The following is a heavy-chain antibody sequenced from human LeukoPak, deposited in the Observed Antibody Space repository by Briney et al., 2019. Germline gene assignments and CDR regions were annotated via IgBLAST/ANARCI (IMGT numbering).Heavy chain of an antibody. J-gene: IGHJ3*01. Sequence: GGSLRLSCAASGFTFSSYWMSWVRQAPGKGLEWVANIKQDGSEKYYVDSVKGRFTISRDNAQNSLYLQINSLRAEDTAVYYCARDNPEVVTSLARHGAFDLWGQGTMVTVSS. CDR1: GFTFSSYW. CDR2: IKQDGSEK. CDR3: ARDNPEVVTSLARHGAFDL. D-gene: IGHD2-21*02. V-gene: IGHV3-7*01.